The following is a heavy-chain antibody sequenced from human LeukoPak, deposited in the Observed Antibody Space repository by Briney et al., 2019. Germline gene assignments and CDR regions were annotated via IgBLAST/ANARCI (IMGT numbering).Heavy chain of an antibody. CDR2: ISSSGTTI. Sequence: LSLTCTVSGGSISSYYWSWIRQAPGKGLEWVSYISSSGTTIYYADSVKGRFTISRDNAKNSLYLQMNSLRAEDTAIYYCARGTTISGSQSPYDAFDIWGQGTMVTVSS. J-gene: IGHJ3*02. CDR1: GGSISSYY. CDR3: ARGTTISGSQSPYDAFDI. D-gene: IGHD1-26*01. V-gene: IGHV3-11*04.